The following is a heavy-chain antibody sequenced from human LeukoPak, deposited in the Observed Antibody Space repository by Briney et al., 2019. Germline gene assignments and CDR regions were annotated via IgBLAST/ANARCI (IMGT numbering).Heavy chain of an antibody. V-gene: IGHV1-69*01. J-gene: IGHJ6*02. CDR2: IIPIFGTA. CDR3: ARDAIFGVVTPRHYYYGMDV. D-gene: IGHD3-3*01. Sequence: SVKVSCKASGGTFSSYAISWVRQAPGQGLEWMGGIIPIFGTANYAQKFQGRVTITADESTSTAYMELSSLRSEDTAVYYCARDAIFGVVTPRHYYYGMDVWGLGTTVTVSS. CDR1: GGTFSSYA.